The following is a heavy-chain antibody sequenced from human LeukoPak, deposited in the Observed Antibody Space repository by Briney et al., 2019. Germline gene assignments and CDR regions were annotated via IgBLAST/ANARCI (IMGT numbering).Heavy chain of an antibody. CDR2: IYTSGST. CDR1: GGSISSYY. D-gene: IGHD6-19*01. V-gene: IGHV4-4*07. Sequence: SETLSLTCTVSGGSISSYYWSWIRQPAGKGLEWIGRIYTSGSTNYNPSLKSRVTMSVDTSKNQLSLKLSSVTAADTAVYYCARGTAVAGLYYYYGMDVWGQGTTVTVSS. CDR3: ARGTAVAGLYYYYGMDV. J-gene: IGHJ6*02.